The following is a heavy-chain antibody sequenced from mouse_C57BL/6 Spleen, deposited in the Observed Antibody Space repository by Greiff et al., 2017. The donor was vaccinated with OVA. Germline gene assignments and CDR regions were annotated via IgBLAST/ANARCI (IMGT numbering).Heavy chain of an antibody. D-gene: IGHD1-3*01. V-gene: IGHV7-3*01. CDR1: GFTFTDYY. J-gene: IGHJ4*01. CDR3: ARYGLRYAMDY. CDR2: IRNKANGYTT. Sequence: EVMLVESGGGLVQPGGSLSLSCAASGFTFTDYYMSWVRQPPGKALEWLGFIRNKANGYTTEYSASVKGRFTISRDNSQSILYLQMNALRAEDSATYYCARYGLRYAMDYWGQGTSVTVSS.